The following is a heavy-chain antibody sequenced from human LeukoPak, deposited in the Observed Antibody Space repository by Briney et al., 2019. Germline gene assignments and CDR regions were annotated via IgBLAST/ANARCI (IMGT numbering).Heavy chain of an antibody. D-gene: IGHD3-10*01. CDR2: INQDGTVE. J-gene: IGHJ4*02. Sequence: GGSLRLSCAASGFTISNYWMNWVRQAPGEGLEWVANINQDGTVEHYVDSVKGRFTISRDNAKNSLYLQMNTLRDEDTAVYYCARDCCASGSLDYWGQGALVTVSS. CDR3: ARDCCASGSLDY. V-gene: IGHV3-7*04. CDR1: GFTISNYW.